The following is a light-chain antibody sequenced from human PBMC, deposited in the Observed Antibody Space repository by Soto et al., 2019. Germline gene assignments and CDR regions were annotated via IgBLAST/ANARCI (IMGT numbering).Light chain of an antibody. Sequence: DIQMTQSPSSRSASVGDRVTITCRATQSISSYLNWYQHKPGKAPKVLIYAASYLQSGVPSRFSGSGSGADFTLTISSLQPEDFATYYCQQANSFPITFGQGTRLEIK. V-gene: IGKV1-39*01. CDR1: QSISSY. CDR3: QQANSFPIT. CDR2: AAS. J-gene: IGKJ5*01.